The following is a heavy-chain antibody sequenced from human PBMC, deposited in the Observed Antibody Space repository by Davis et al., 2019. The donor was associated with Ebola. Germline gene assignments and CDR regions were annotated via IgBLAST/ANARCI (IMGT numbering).Heavy chain of an antibody. D-gene: IGHD3-22*01. Sequence: ASVKVSCKASGYTFTSYGINWVRQATGQGLEWMGWMNPNSGNTGYEQKFQGRVTMTRNTSISTADMELRSLRSEDTAVYYCARGLYYDSSVAYYYGMDVWGQGTTVTVSS. V-gene: IGHV1-8*02. CDR3: ARGLYYDSSVAYYYGMDV. J-gene: IGHJ6*02. CDR2: MNPNSGNT. CDR1: GYTFTSYG.